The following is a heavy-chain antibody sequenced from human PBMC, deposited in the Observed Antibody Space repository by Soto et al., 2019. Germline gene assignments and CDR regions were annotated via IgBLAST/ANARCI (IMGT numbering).Heavy chain of an antibody. CDR3: ARTLRLFYYFDY. V-gene: IGHV1-69*13. D-gene: IGHD4-17*01. CDR1: GGAFSSYA. Sequence: GDSVKVCYKASGGAFSSYAISLVRQAPGQGLEWMGGIIPIFGTANYAQKFHGRVTITADESTSTAYMELSSLRSEDTAVYYCARTLRLFYYFDYWGQGTLVTVSS. CDR2: IIPIFGTA. J-gene: IGHJ4*02.